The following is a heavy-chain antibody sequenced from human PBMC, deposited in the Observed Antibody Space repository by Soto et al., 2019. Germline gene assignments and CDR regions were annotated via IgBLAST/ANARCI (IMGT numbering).Heavy chain of an antibody. V-gene: IGHV1-3*04. CDR3: ARDRATGFGSVVRRNWLDP. Sequence: QIQLVQSGAEVKKPGASVRVSCMTSGYIFTTSAMHWVRLAPGQRLEWLGWINTGNGNTQYSQNFQGRVTIMRDTPAKTAYMELSSLRSEDTAVYYCARDRATGFGSVVRRNWLDPWGQGTLVTVSS. CDR1: GYIFTTSA. J-gene: IGHJ5*02. CDR2: INTGNGNT. D-gene: IGHD2-15*01.